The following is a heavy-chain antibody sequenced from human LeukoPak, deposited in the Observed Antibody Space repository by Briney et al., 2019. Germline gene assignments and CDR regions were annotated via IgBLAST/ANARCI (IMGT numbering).Heavy chain of an antibody. J-gene: IGHJ4*02. CDR2: IRYDGSDK. Sequence: GGSLRLSCAASGFTFSSYGMHWVRQAPGKGLEWVAFIRYDGSDKYYSDSLKGRFTICRDNSRTTLYLQMNSLRPEDTAVYYCATPPHDYGDYYFDYWGQGTLVTVSS. D-gene: IGHD4-17*01. V-gene: IGHV3-30*02. CDR1: GFTFSSYG. CDR3: ATPPHDYGDYYFDY.